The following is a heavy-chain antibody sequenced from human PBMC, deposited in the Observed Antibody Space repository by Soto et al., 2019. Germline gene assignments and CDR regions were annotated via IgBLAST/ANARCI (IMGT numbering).Heavy chain of an antibody. V-gene: IGHV1-18*01. Sequence: QVQLVQSGAEVKKPGASVKVSCKASGYTFTSYGISWVRQAPGQGLEWMGWISAYNGNTNYAQKLQGRVTMTTDTXTXTXXMELRSLRSDDTAVYYCARPGTGPYDSSGYYHLDYWGQGTLVTVSS. D-gene: IGHD3-22*01. CDR2: ISAYNGNT. J-gene: IGHJ4*02. CDR3: ARPGTGPYDSSGYYHLDY. CDR1: GYTFTSYG.